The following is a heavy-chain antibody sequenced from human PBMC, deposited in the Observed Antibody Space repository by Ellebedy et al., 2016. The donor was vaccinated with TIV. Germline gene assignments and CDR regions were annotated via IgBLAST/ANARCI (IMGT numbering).Heavy chain of an antibody. CDR2: VVYSGNT. D-gene: IGHD1-26*01. Sequence: SETLSLTXTVSGGSIGSSEYYWGWIRQSPGKGLEWIGSVVYSGNTYYNPSLKSRVTISLDTSKNQFSLRLRSVTAADTAVYYCAREPQDSGFDYWGRGTVVTVSS. J-gene: IGHJ4*02. CDR3: AREPQDSGFDY. V-gene: IGHV4-39*07. CDR1: GGSIGSSEYY.